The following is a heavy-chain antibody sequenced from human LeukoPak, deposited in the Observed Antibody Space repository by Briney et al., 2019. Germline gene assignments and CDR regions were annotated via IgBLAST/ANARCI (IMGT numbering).Heavy chain of an antibody. CDR2: IYRGGST. V-gene: IGHV3-53*01. CDR3: AREYCSGGTCHPNWYDP. Sequence: GGSLRLSCAASGFTVSSNYMIWVRQARARGLEWVSVIYRGGSTYYADSVKGRFTISRDNSKNTLFLQMNSLRVEDTAVYYCAREYCSGGTCHPNWYDPWGQGTLVTVSS. J-gene: IGHJ5*02. D-gene: IGHD2-15*01. CDR1: GFTVSSNY.